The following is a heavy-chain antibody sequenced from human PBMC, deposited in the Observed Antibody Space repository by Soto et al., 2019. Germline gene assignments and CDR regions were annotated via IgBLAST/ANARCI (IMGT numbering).Heavy chain of an antibody. D-gene: IGHD3-3*01. V-gene: IGHV3-66*01. CDR1: GFIVSSNQ. CDR3: VRGPSDHKLRLVEWPYGDY. Sequence: VQLVDSGGGVVQPGRSLRLSCVASGFIVSSNQMSWVRQAPGKGLEWVSVIYSGHTTYYADSVEGRFTISRDDSKNTLYLQMNSLRVEDTAVYYCVRGPSDHKLRLVEWPYGDYWGQGALVTVSS. CDR2: IYSGHTT. J-gene: IGHJ4*02.